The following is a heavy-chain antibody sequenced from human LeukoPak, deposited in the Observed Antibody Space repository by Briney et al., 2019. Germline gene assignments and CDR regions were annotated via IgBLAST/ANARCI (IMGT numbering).Heavy chain of an antibody. CDR1: EYTFTSYD. D-gene: IGHD2-15*01. Sequence: ASVKVSCKASEYTFTSYDINWVRQATGQGLEWMGWMNPNSGNTVYAQKFQGRVTMTRDTSISTAYMVLSSLRSEDTAMYYCARKNYCSGGSCYSRGWFDPWGQGTLVTVSS. J-gene: IGHJ5*02. V-gene: IGHV1-8*01. CDR2: MNPNSGNT. CDR3: ARKNYCSGGSCYSRGWFDP.